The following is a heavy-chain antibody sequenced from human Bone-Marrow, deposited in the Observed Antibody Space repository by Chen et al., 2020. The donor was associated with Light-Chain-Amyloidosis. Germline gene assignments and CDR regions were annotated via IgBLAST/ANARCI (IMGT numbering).Heavy chain of an antibody. Sequence: EVRLVESGGGLVQPGGSLRLPWAATGFTLSRNFMSWVRQAPGKGLEWVANIREDGNEKYYVQSVKGRFTISRDNAKNAVYLPMHSLGAEDSAIYFCARESSVAAPYYLDYWGQGIRVTVSA. CDR1: GFTLSRNF. V-gene: IGHV3-7*01. CDR2: IREDGNEK. CDR3: ARESSVAAPYYLDY. J-gene: IGHJ4*02. D-gene: IGHD6-25*01.